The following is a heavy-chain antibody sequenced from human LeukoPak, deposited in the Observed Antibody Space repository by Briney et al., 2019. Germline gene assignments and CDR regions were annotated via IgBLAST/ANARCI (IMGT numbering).Heavy chain of an antibody. CDR2: IGGSGSST. V-gene: IGHV3-23*01. CDR3: TKARTGRIAVAVDFDY. J-gene: IGHJ4*02. Sequence: GGSLRLSCAASGFTFSNYALSWVRQAPGKGLECVSGIGGSGSSTYYADSVKGRFTISRDNSKNTLYLQMNSLRAEDTAIYYCTKARTGRIAVAVDFDYWGQGTLVTVSS. CDR1: GFTFSNYA. D-gene: IGHD6-19*01.